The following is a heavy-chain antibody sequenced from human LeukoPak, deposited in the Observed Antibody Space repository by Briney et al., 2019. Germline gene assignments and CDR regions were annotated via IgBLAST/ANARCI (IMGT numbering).Heavy chain of an antibody. CDR2: ISSSGSTI. Sequence: GGSLRLSCAASGFTFGSYEMNWVRQAPGKGLEWVSHISSSGSTIYYTDPVKGRFTISRDNSKNSLYMQMNSLRAEDTAIYYCARTVARIGYWGQGTLVTVSS. CDR3: ARTVARIGY. V-gene: IGHV3-48*03. J-gene: IGHJ4*02. D-gene: IGHD4-23*01. CDR1: GFTFGSYE.